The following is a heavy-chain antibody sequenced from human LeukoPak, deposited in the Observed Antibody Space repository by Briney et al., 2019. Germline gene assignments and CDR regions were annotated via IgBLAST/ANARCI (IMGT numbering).Heavy chain of an antibody. J-gene: IGHJ4*02. D-gene: IGHD5-12*01. CDR2: ISGSGGST. CDR3: ARDSGRYSGYDLTLDY. V-gene: IGHV3-23*01. Sequence: GGSLRLSCAASGFTFSSYSVNWVRQAPGKGLEWVSAISGSGGSTYYADSVKGRFTISRDNSKNTLYLQMNSLRAEDTAVYYCARDSGRYSGYDLTLDYWGQGTLVTVSS. CDR1: GFTFSSYS.